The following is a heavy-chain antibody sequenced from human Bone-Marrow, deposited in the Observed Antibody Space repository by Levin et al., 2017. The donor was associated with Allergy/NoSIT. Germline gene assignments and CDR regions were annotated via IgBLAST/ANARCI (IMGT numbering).Heavy chain of an antibody. Sequence: GESLKISCKASGYTFTSYAMHWVRQAPGQRLEWMGWINAGNGNTKYSQKFQGRVTITRDTSASTAYMELSSLRSEDTAVYYCARAELCGGSCSREFDYWGQGTLVTVSS. J-gene: IGHJ4*02. CDR3: ARAELCGGSCSREFDY. CDR2: INAGNGNT. CDR1: GYTFTSYA. D-gene: IGHD2-15*01. V-gene: IGHV1-3*01.